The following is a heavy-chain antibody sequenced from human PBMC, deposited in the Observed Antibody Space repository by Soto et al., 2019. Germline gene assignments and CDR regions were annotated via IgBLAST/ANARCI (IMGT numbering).Heavy chain of an antibody. CDR1: GYSFISNG. CDR2: ISGNNGDT. D-gene: IGHD6-6*01. CDR3: ARDQGRGQQLDTGFY. J-gene: IGHJ4*02. Sequence: ASVKVSCKASGYSFISNGIIWVRQAPGQGLEWMGWISGNNGDTHYAQKFQGRVTMTTDTSASTTYMELRSLRSDDTAVYYCARDQGRGQQLDTGFYWGQGTLVTVSS. V-gene: IGHV1-18*01.